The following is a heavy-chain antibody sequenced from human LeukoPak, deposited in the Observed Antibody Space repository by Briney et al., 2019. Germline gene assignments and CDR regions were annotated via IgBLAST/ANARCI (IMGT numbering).Heavy chain of an antibody. J-gene: IGHJ3*02. D-gene: IGHD3-22*01. V-gene: IGHV3-30*04. Sequence: GGSLRLSCAASGFTFSSYAMHWVRQAPGKGLEWVAVISYDGSNKYYADSVKGRFTISRDNAKNSLYLQMNSLRAEDTAVYYCARDYYDSSGYYHLEAFDIWGQGTMVTVSS. CDR3: ARDYYDSSGYYHLEAFDI. CDR2: ISYDGSNK. CDR1: GFTFSSYA.